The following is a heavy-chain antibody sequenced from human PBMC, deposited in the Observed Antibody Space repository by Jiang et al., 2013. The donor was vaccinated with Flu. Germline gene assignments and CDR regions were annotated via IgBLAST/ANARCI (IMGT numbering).Heavy chain of an antibody. J-gene: IGHJ4*02. CDR3: ARHKLAAGRRPFDY. D-gene: IGHD6-13*01. V-gene: IGHV4-39*01. Sequence: PGLVKPSETLSLTCTVSGGSISSSSYYWGWIRQPPGKGLEWIGSIYYSGSTYYNPSLKSRVTISVDTSKNQFSLKLSSVTAADTAVYYCARHKLAAGRRPFDYWGQGTLVTVSS. CDR1: GGSISSSSYY. CDR2: IYYSGST.